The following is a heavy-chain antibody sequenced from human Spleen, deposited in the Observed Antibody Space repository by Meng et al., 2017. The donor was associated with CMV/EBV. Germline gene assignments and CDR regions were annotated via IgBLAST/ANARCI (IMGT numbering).Heavy chain of an antibody. Sequence: SETLSLTCTVSGGSISSSNYYWGWIRQPPGKGLEWIGSFYYSGTTYYNPSLKSRVTISADTSKNQFSLKLRSVTAADTAVYYCASAERGRFDYWGLGTLVTVSS. V-gene: IGHV4-39*07. CDR3: ASAERGRFDY. CDR2: FYYSGTT. J-gene: IGHJ4*02. D-gene: IGHD3-10*01. CDR1: GGSISSSNYY.